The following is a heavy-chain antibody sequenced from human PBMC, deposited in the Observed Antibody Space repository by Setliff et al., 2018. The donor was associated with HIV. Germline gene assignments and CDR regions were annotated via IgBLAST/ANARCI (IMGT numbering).Heavy chain of an antibody. CDR1: GGSISSYY. CDR3: ARAGYYFPYFDY. CDR2: IYYSGSI. V-gene: IGHV4-59*12. Sequence: SETLSLTCTVSGGSISSYYWSWIRQPPGKGLEWIGYIYYSGSINYNPSLRSRVFLSVDPSKNQCSLKVHSLTAADTAVYYCARAGYYFPYFDYWGQGILVTVSS. J-gene: IGHJ4*02. D-gene: IGHD3-22*01.